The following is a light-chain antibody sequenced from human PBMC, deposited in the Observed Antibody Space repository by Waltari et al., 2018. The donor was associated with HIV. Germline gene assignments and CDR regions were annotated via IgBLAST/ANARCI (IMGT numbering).Light chain of an antibody. J-gene: IGLJ2*01. CDR3: CSYAGTSDYVI. CDR2: EVT. Sequence: QSALTQIASVSGSPGPSITISCTGTSSGVQIYNLVSWYQHRPGKAPKLIIYEVTKRPFGISSRFSGSKSGNMASLTISGLQAEDEADYYCCSYAGTSDYVIFGGGTKLTVL. CDR1: SSGVQIYNL. V-gene: IGLV2-23*02.